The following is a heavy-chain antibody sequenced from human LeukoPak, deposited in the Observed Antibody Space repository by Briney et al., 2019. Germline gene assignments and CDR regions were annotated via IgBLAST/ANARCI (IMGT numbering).Heavy chain of an antibody. Sequence: GESLRLSCSASGFIFRDYYMTWVRQAPGKGLEWLAYISRSSNTMYYADSVKGRFTISRDNAKNSLYLQMNSLRAEDTAVYYCGREWAVDFWGQGTLVTVSS. CDR2: ISRSSNTM. CDR1: GFIFRDYY. CDR3: GREWAVDF. J-gene: IGHJ4*02. V-gene: IGHV3-11*04.